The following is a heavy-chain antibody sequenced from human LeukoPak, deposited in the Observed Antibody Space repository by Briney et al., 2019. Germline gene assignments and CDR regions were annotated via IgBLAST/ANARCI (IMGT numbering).Heavy chain of an antibody. J-gene: IGHJ4*02. CDR1: GLTFSDHY. Sequence: GGSLRLSCAASGLTFSDHYMSWVRQAPGKGLEWVSYISTRSTYTNYADSVRGRFTISRDDAKNSVYLQMNSLRAEDTAIYYCARGHHNGDYWGQGTLVTVSS. V-gene: IGHV3-11*06. CDR3: ARGHHNGDY. CDR2: ISTRSTYT. D-gene: IGHD2-8*01.